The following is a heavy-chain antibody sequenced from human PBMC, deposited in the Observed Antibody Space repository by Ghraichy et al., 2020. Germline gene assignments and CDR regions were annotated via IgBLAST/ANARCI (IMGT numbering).Heavy chain of an antibody. V-gene: IGHV4-61*01. CDR1: GGSVSSGSYY. D-gene: IGHD1-14*01. J-gene: IGHJ5*02. CDR2: IYYRGST. CDR3: SRDRPERAGMGWFDP. Sequence: ETLSLTCTVSGGSVSSGSYYWSWIREPPGKGLEWIGYIYYRGSTNYNHSLKSRVTISVDTSKNQFSLKLISVTAADTAVYYCSRDRPERAGMGWFDPWGQGTLVTVSS.